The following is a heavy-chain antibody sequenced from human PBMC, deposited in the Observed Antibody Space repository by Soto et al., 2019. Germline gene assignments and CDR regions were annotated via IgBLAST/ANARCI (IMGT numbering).Heavy chain of an antibody. CDR2: INSDGSST. J-gene: IGHJ4*02. CDR1: GFTFSSYW. CDR3: ARIRAYYESSGYYY. Sequence: EVQLVESGGGLVQPGESLRLSCADSGFTFSSYWMHWVRQAPGKGLVWVSRINSDGSSTSYADSVKGRFTISRDYAKNTLYLHMNSLRAEDTAVYYCARIRAYYESSGYYYWGQGTLVTVSS. V-gene: IGHV3-74*01. D-gene: IGHD3-22*01.